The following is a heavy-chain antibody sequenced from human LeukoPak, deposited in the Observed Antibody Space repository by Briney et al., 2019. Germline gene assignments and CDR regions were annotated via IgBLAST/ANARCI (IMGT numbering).Heavy chain of an antibody. CDR1: GYTFTSYG. CDR3: ARARFSSRNRDGYPDS. V-gene: IGHV1-18*01. J-gene: IGHJ4*02. CDR2: ISGINTNT. Sequence: ASVKVSCKASGYTFTSYGIHWVRQAPGHGLEWMGWISGINTNTNYAQKVQGRVTMTADTSTATAYMELRSLRSDDTAVYYCARARFSSRNRDGYPDSWGEGTLVTVSS. D-gene: IGHD6-13*01.